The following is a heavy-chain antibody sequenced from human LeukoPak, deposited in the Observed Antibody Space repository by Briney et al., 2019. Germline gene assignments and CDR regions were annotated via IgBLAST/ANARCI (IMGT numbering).Heavy chain of an antibody. CDR3: VRWSTTASH. CDR1: GFTFSNYA. V-gene: IGHV3-23*01. J-gene: IGHJ4*02. Sequence: GGSLRLSCAVSGFTFSNYAMSWVRQAPGKGLEWVSGISGSGGGTNYADSVKGRFTISRDNAKNSLGLQMNSLRAEDTAVYYCVRWSTTASHWGQGSLVTVSS. CDR2: ISGSGGGT. D-gene: IGHD4-17*01.